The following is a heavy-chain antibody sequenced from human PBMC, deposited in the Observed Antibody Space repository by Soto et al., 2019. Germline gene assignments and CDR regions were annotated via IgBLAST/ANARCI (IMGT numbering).Heavy chain of an antibody. CDR2: INPSGGST. J-gene: IGHJ4*02. Sequence: ASVKVSCKASGYTFTSYYMHWVRQAPGQGLEWMGIINPSGGSTSYAQKFQGRVTMTRDTSTSTVYMELSSLRSEDTAVYYCAREGRFIVVVTAVLDYWGQGALVTVSS. CDR1: GYTFTSYY. V-gene: IGHV1-46*01. CDR3: AREGRFIVVVTAVLDY. D-gene: IGHD2-21*02.